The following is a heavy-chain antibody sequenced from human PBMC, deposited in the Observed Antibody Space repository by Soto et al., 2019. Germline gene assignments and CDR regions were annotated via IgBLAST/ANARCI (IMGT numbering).Heavy chain of an antibody. Sequence: EVQLLDSGGGLVQPGGSLRLSCVASGFTSSSCAMRWVRQAPGKGLEWVSGISASGGSTYYADSVKGRFTISRDNSKHTLYLQMNSLRAEDTAVYYCANPGLGTGRYFFHDWGQGTLVTVSS. D-gene: IGHD2-8*02. CDR1: GFTSSSCA. CDR2: ISASGGST. J-gene: IGHJ4*02. CDR3: ANPGLGTGRYFFHD. V-gene: IGHV3-23*01.